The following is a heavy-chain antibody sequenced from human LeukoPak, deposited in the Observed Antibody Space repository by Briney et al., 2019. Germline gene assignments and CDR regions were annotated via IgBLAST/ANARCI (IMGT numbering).Heavy chain of an antibody. CDR3: ARYRGANGYYFDY. Sequence: PSETLSLTCTVSGGSISTYYWSWIRQPPGKGLEWIGYIYHSGSTNYNPSLKSRVTISVDTSQNQFYLKLSSVTAADTAVYYCARYRGANGYYFDYWGQGTLVTVSS. CDR1: GGSISTYY. D-gene: IGHD3-10*01. CDR2: IYHSGST. V-gene: IGHV4-59*01. J-gene: IGHJ4*02.